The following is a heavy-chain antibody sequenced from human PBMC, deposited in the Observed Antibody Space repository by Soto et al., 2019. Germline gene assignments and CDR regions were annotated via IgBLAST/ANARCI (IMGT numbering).Heavy chain of an antibody. CDR1: GFTFSSYA. Sequence: GGSLRLSCAASGFTFSSYAIHWVRQAPGKGLEYVSAISSNGGSTYYANSVKGRFTISRDNSKNTLYLQMGSLRAEDMAVYYCARDYCSGGSCYSSPYYYYYMDVWGKGTTVTVSS. V-gene: IGHV3-64*01. CDR2: ISSNGGST. CDR3: ARDYCSGGSCYSSPYYYYYMDV. J-gene: IGHJ6*03. D-gene: IGHD2-15*01.